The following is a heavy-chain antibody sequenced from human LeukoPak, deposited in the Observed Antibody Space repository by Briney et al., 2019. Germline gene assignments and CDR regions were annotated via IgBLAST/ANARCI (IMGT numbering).Heavy chain of an antibody. CDR3: AREAGLGAFDI. J-gene: IGHJ3*02. D-gene: IGHD6-19*01. CDR1: GGSISSYY. V-gene: IGHV4-59*01. CDR2: IYYSGST. Sequence: PSETLSLTCTVSGGSISSYYWSWIRQPPGEGLEWIGYIYYSGSTNYNPSLKSRVTISVDTSKNQFSLKLSSVTAADTAVYYCAREAGLGAFDIWGQGTMVTVSS.